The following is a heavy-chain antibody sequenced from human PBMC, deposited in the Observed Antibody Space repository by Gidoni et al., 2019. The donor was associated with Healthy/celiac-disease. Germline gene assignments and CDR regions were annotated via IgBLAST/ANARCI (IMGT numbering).Heavy chain of an antibody. CDR3: ARGGGGSYYYYYYGMDV. Sequence: QVQLVQSGAEVKKPGSSVKVSCKASGGTFSSYAISWVRQAPGQGLEGMGGIIPIFGTANYAQKFQGRVTITADESTSTAYMELSSLRSEDTAVYYCARGGGGSYYYYYYGMDVWGQGTTVTVSS. CDR1: GGTFSSYA. V-gene: IGHV1-69*01. CDR2: IIPIFGTA. D-gene: IGHD1-26*01. J-gene: IGHJ6*02.